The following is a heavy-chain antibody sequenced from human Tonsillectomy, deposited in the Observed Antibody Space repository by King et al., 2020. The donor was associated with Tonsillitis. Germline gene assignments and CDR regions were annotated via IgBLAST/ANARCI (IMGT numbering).Heavy chain of an antibody. V-gene: IGHV3-43D*03. J-gene: IGHJ6*02. CDR1: GFTFDDYA. CDR2: ISWDGGST. D-gene: IGHD6-13*01. Sequence: VQLVESGGVVVQPGGSLRLSCAASGFTFDDYAMHWVRQAPGKGLEWVSLISWDGGSTYYADSVKGRFTISRDNSKNSLYLQMNSLRAEDTDLYYCAKDTDPIAAAGSLSMDVWGQGTTVTVSS. CDR3: AKDTDPIAAAGSLSMDV.